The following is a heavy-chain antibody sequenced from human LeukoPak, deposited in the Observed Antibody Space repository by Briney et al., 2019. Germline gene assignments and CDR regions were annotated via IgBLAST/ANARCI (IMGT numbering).Heavy chain of an antibody. D-gene: IGHD3-10*01. CDR2: INDNGDGT. Sequence: GGSLRLSCAASGFTFSSYAMSWVRQAPGKGLKWVSTINDNGDGTYYADSVKGRFTISRDNSKNTLYLQMNSLRAEDTAVYYCAKVRGHVFYYYGSGVDAPGAFDIWGQGTMVTVSS. CDR3: AKVRGHVFYYYGSGVDAPGAFDI. V-gene: IGHV3-23*01. J-gene: IGHJ3*02. CDR1: GFTFSSYA.